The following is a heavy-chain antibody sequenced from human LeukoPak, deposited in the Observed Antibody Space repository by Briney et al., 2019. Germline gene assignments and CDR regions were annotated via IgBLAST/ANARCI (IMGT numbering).Heavy chain of an antibody. V-gene: IGHV3-48*03. Sequence: GGSLRLSCAASGFTFTNYEMNWVRQAPGKGLEWVSYISGNRGSTKYYTDSVKGRFIISRDNAKNALFLRMNSLRVEDTATYYCASDIVATSGDFWGQGTLVSVSS. CDR1: GFTFTNYE. CDR3: ASDIVATSGDF. D-gene: IGHD5-12*01. J-gene: IGHJ4*02. CDR2: ISGNRGSTK.